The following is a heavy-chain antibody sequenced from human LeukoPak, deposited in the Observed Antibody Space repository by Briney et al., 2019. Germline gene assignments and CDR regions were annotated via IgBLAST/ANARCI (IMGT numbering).Heavy chain of an antibody. CDR2: IYGGGST. CDR3: ARQKYGSRQEGMDV. V-gene: IGHV3-53*01. CDR1: GFTVSSNY. J-gene: IGHJ6*02. Sequence: GGSLRLSCEASGFTVSSNYMSWVRQAPGKGLEWVSVIYGGGSTYYADSVKGRFTISRDTSKNTLYLQMNSLRAEDTAVYYCARQKYGSRQEGMDVWGQGTTVTVSS. D-gene: IGHD3-10*01.